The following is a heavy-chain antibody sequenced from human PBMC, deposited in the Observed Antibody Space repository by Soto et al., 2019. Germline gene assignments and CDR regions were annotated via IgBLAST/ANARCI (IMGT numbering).Heavy chain of an antibody. D-gene: IGHD3-9*01. CDR1: GGSISSSSYY. J-gene: IGHJ4*02. CDR2: IYYSGST. V-gene: IGHV4-39*02. CDR3: AREQGYDILTGYKPPYYFDY. Sequence: SETLSLTCTVSGGSISSSSYYWGWIRQPPGKGLEWIGSIYYSGSTYYNPSLKSRVTISVDTSKNQFSLKLSSVTAADTAVYYCAREQGYDILTGYKPPYYFDYWGQGTLVTVSS.